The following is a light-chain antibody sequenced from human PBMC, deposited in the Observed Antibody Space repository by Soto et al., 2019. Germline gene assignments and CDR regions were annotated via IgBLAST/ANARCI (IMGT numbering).Light chain of an antibody. CDR2: AAS. V-gene: IGKV1-39*01. CDR1: QDISHF. CDR3: QQSYSTPLT. J-gene: IGKJ4*01. Sequence: DTPLTPSLSSLAASVGGGVTITCKASQDISHFLYWYQQKPGKAPKLLIYAASSLQSGVPSRFSGSGSGTDFTLTISSLQPEDFATYYCQQSYSTPLTFGGGTKVDIK.